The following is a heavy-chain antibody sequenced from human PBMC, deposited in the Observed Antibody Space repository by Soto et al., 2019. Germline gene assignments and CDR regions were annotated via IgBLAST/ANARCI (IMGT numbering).Heavy chain of an antibody. V-gene: IGHV4-59*01. CDR1: GGSISSYY. CDR2: IYYSGST. J-gene: IGHJ5*02. CDR3: SNKYNWFDP. Sequence: PSETLSLTCTVSGGSISSYYWSWIRQPPGKGLEWIGYIYYSGSTNYNPSLKSRVTISVDTSKNQFSLKLSSVTAADTAVYYRSNKYNWFDPWGQGTLVTVSS.